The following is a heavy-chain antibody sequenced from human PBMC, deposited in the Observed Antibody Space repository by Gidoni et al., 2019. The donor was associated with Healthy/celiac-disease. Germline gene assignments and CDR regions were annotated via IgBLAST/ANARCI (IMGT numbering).Heavy chain of an antibody. CDR3: AIARDCSGGSCYSGGYFDY. V-gene: IGHV1-24*01. CDR1: GYTLTELS. J-gene: IGHJ4*02. Sequence: QVQLVQSGAAVKKPGASVKVSCKVSGYTLTELSMHWVRQAPGKGLAWMGGFDPEDGETIYAQKFQGRVTMTEDTSTDTAYMELSSLRSEDTAVYYCAIARDCSGGSCYSGGYFDYWGQGTLVTVSS. D-gene: IGHD2-15*01. CDR2: FDPEDGET.